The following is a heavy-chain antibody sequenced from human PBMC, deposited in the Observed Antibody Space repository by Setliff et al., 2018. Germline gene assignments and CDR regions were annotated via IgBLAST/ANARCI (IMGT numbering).Heavy chain of an antibody. Sequence: ASVKVSCKASGYTFRSYAMHWVRQAPGQRLEWMGWINAANGDTKYSQKFQGRVTMTRNTSTSTAYMELSRLTSEDTAVYFCARGWAALGIIGYWGQGTLVTVSS. V-gene: IGHV1-3*01. J-gene: IGHJ4*02. CDR2: INAANGDT. CDR1: GYTFRSYA. CDR3: ARGWAALGIIGY. D-gene: IGHD7-27*01.